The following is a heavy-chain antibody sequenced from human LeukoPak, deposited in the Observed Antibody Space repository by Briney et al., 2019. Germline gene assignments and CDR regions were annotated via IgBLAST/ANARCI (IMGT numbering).Heavy chain of an antibody. V-gene: IGHV3-7*03. Sequence: GGSLRLSCAASGFTFSSYWMNWVRQAPGKGLEWVANIKEDGSEKFYVDSVKGRFTISRDNSKNTLYLQMNSLRAEDTAVYHCAGEEGLGLKYFQHWGQGTLVTVSS. D-gene: IGHD5/OR15-5a*01. J-gene: IGHJ1*01. CDR2: IKEDGSEK. CDR1: GFTFSSYW. CDR3: AGEEGLGLKYFQH.